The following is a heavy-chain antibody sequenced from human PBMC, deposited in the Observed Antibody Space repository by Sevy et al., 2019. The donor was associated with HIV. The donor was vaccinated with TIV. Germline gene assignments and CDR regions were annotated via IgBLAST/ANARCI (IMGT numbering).Heavy chain of an antibody. J-gene: IGHJ6*02. CDR1: GFIFSNYP. CDR3: AKRYCSTITCYDDDFWNPYYFYGLDV. D-gene: IGHD2-2*01. Sequence: GGSLRLSCAASGFIFSNYPMSWVRHSPGKGLEWVSDISAGGTTTYYADSVEGRFTISRDKSKNTVSLQMNSLGAEDTAIYYWAKRYCSTITCYDDDFWNPYYFYGLDVWGQGISVTVSS. V-gene: IGHV3-23*01. CDR2: ISAGGTTT.